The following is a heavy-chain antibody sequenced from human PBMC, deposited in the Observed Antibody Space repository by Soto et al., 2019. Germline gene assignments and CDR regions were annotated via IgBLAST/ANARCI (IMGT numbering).Heavy chain of an antibody. V-gene: IGHV1-18*01. Sequence: ASVTVSCKASGYTFTSDAISWVRQAPGQGLEWVGWISAYNVNTKFAQKFQDRVTMTTDTSTSTAYMEVRSLRYDDTATYDCTRHSREENGWTIRRLDYWGQGTLVTVSS. D-gene: IGHD3-22*01. J-gene: IGHJ4*02. CDR3: TRHSREENGWTIRRLDY. CDR2: ISAYNVNT. CDR1: GYTFTSDA.